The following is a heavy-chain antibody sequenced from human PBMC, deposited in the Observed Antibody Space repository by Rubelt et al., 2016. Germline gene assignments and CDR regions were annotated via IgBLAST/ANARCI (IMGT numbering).Heavy chain of an antibody. J-gene: IGHJ3*02. CDR1: GGSISSYY. D-gene: IGHD1-7*01. Sequence: QVQLQESGPGLVKPSETLSLTCTVSGGSISSYYWSWIRQPPGKGLEWIGYIFYSGSTNYNPSLKSRVTISVDTSKNQFSLTLSSVTAADMAVDYCAGTERAFDIWGQGTMVTVSS. CDR3: AGTERAFDI. V-gene: IGHV4-59*01. CDR2: IFYSGST.